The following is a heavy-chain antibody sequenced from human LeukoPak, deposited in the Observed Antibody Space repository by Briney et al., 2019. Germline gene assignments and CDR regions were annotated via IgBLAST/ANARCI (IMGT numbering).Heavy chain of an antibody. V-gene: IGHV3-23*01. J-gene: IGHJ3*02. D-gene: IGHD5-18*01. Sequence: GGSLRLSCAASGFTFSSYAMSWVRQAPGKGLEWVSAISGSGGSTYYADSVKGRFTISRDNSKNTLYLQTNSLRAEDTAVYYCAKDMSYGYHAFDIWGQGTMVTVSS. CDR1: GFTFSSYA. CDR3: AKDMSYGYHAFDI. CDR2: ISGSGGST.